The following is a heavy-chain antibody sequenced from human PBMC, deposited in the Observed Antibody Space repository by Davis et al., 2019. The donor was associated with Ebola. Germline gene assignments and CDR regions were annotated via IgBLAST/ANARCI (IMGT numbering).Heavy chain of an antibody. CDR2: ISSDSDYI. Sequence: GGSLRLSCAASGFTFSTYSMSWVRQAPGKGLEWVSSISSDSDYIYYADSAKGRFTISRDNAKNSLYLQMNRLRAEDTAVYYCARNRPLDFFFGDYYGMDVWGQGTTVTVSS. CDR1: GFTFSTYS. V-gene: IGHV3-21*01. CDR3: ARNRPLDFFFGDYYGMDV. D-gene: IGHD3-16*01. J-gene: IGHJ6*02.